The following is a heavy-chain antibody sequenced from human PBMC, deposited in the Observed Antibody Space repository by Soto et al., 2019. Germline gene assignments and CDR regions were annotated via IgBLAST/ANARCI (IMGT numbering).Heavy chain of an antibody. CDR2: ISAYNGST. CDR1: GYIFTNYG. CDR3: ARDVRYYGWTSYYYNAMDV. J-gene: IGHJ6*02. D-gene: IGHD3-22*01. Sequence: ASVKVSCKASGYIFTNYGISWVRQAPGQGLEYVGWISAYNGSTNYAQKFQGRVTMTTDTSTTTAHMELRSLRSDDTAVDFCARDVRYYGWTSYYYNAMDVWGQGTTVTVSS. V-gene: IGHV1-18*04.